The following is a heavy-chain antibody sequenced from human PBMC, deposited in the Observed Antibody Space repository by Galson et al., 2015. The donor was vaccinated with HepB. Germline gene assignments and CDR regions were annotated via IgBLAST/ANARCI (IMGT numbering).Heavy chain of an antibody. CDR2: INHSGST. V-gene: IGHV4-34*01. D-gene: IGHD6-19*01. J-gene: IGHJ4*02. Sequence: SETLSLTCAVYGGSFSGYYWSWIRQPPGKGLEWIGEINHSGSTNYNPSLKSRVTISVDTSKNQFSLKLSSVTAADTAVYYCARQSYSSANDYWGQGILVTVSS. CDR3: ARQSYSSANDY. CDR1: GGSFSGYY.